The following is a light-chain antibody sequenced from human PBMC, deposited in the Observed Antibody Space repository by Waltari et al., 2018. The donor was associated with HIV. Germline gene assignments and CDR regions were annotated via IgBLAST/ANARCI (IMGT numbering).Light chain of an antibody. CDR1: QSVSSS. Sequence: EIVMTQSPATLSVSPGERATLSCRASQSVSSSLAWYQQKPGQSPRLLIYGASTRATDVPARFSGSGSGTEFTLTISSLQSEDFAVYYCQHFNNWSLTFGGGTKVELK. CDR2: GAS. J-gene: IGKJ4*01. CDR3: QHFNNWSLT. V-gene: IGKV3-15*01.